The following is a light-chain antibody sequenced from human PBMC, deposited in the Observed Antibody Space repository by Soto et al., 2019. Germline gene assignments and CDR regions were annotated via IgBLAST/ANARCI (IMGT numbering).Light chain of an antibody. J-gene: IGKJ2*01. CDR3: QHYNNWPPYT. CDR1: QRFGSN. V-gene: IGKV3-15*01. CDR2: GAA. Sequence: EIVMTQSPATLSVSPGERAPPSSRAVQRFGSNFACYQHKPAQAPRLLIYGAATRPTGIPARFSGSGSGTEFTLNISSLQSEDFAVYYCQHYNNWPPYTFGLGTKLEIK.